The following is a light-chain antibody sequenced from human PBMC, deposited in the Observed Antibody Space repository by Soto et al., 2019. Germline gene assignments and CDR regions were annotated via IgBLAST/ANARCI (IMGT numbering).Light chain of an antibody. J-gene: IGLJ3*02. Sequence: QAVVTHPSSASASLGAPVTLTCTLSSDYCDYKVDWCQQRPGKGPRFVMRVDTGGIVGSKGDGIPDRFSVLGSGLNRSLTSKNIQEEDASDYHCGADHGSGSDFVQGVFGGGTKVTVL. V-gene: IGLV9-49*01. CDR2: VDTGGIVG. CDR3: GADHGSGSDFVQGV. CDR1: SDYCDYK.